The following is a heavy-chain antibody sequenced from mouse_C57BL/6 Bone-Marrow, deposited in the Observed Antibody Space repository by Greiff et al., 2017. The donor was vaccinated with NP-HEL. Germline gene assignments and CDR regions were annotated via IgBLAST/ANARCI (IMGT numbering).Heavy chain of an antibody. CDR2: INPSTGGT. J-gene: IGHJ3*01. CDR3: ARTWGYYPWFAY. Sequence: VQLQQSGPELVKPGASVKISCKASGYSFTGYYMNWVKQSPEKSLEWIGEINPSTGGTTYNQKFKAKATLTVDKSSSTAYMQLQSLTSEDSAVYYCARTWGYYPWFAYWGQGTLVTVSA. CDR1: GYSFTGYY. V-gene: IGHV1-42*01. D-gene: IGHD2-3*01.